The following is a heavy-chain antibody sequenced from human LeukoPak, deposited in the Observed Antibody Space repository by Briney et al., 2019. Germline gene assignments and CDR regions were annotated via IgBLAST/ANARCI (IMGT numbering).Heavy chain of an antibody. V-gene: IGHV3-48*03. CDR2: ISSSGSTI. CDR1: GFTFFSYD. Sequence: GGSLRLSCAASGFTFFSYDMNWVHQAPGKGLEWVSYISSSGSTIYYADSVKGRFTISRDNTKNSLSLQMNSLRAEDTAVYYCAGALPSFDYWGQGTLVTVSS. J-gene: IGHJ4*02. CDR3: AGALPSFDY.